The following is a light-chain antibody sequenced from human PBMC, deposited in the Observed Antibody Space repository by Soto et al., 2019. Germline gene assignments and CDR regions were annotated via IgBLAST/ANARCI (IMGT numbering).Light chain of an antibody. J-gene: IGKJ1*01. V-gene: IGKV2-30*01. CDR3: MQGSHWPPWT. CDR1: QSLVSSDGNTY. Sequence: EVVLTQSPLSLPVTLGQPASISCRSSQSLVSSDGNTYLTWFQQRPGQSPRRLIYKVSNRDSGVPGRFSGSGSGTDFTLRITRVEAEDVGVYYCMQGSHWPPWTFGQGTKVEIK. CDR2: KVS.